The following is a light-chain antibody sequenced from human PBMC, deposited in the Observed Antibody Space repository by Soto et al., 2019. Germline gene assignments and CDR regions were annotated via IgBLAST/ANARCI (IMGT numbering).Light chain of an antibody. J-gene: IGKJ4*01. CDR2: DAS. CDR3: QQYYKWPPLT. Sequence: EIVMTQSPATLSVSPGERATLSCRASQSVSSSLAWYQQKPGQGPRLLIYDASSRATGIPARFSGSGSGTAFTLTINSLQSEDFAIYYCQQYYKWPPLTFGRGTKVEIK. V-gene: IGKV3-15*01. CDR1: QSVSSS.